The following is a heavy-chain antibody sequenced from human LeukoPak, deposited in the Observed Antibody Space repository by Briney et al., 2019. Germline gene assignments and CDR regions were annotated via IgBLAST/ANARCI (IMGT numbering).Heavy chain of an antibody. V-gene: IGHV3-30*04. CDR2: ISYDGSNK. Sequence: PGGSLRLSCAASGFTFSSYAMHWVRQAPGKALEWVAVISYDGSNKYYADSVKGRFTISRDNSKNTLYLQMNSLRAEDTAVYYCARDYYYDSSGPFDYWGQGTLVTVSS. CDR3: ARDYYYDSSGPFDY. J-gene: IGHJ4*02. D-gene: IGHD3-22*01. CDR1: GFTFSSYA.